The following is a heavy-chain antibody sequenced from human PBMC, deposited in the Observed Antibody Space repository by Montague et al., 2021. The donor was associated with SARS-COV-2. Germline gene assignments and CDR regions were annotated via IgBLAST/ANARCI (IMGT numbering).Heavy chain of an antibody. V-gene: IGHV4-31*03. CDR3: ARVHFASSGWYPDAFDI. CDR1: GGSINSGGYY. J-gene: IGHJ3*02. D-gene: IGHD6-19*01. Sequence: TLSLTCTVSGGSINSGGYYWSWIRQPPGKGLEWIGYIYYSGSTYYNPSLKSRLTISVDTSKNQFSLKLSSVTAADTAVYYCARVHFASSGWYPDAFDIWGQGTMVTVSS. CDR2: IYYSGST.